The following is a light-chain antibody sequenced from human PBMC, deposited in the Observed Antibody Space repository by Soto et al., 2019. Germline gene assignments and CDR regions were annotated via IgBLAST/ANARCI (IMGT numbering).Light chain of an antibody. V-gene: IGKV1-5*03. J-gene: IGKJ5*01. CDR2: EAS. CDR1: QSISRW. Sequence: DIQMTQSPSTLSASVGDRVTITCRASQSISRWLAWYQQKPGKAPKLLVYEASTLESGVPSRFSGSGSGTEFTLTITSLQPEDFAVYYCQQYNTWPPITFGQGTQLEIK. CDR3: QQYNTWPPIT.